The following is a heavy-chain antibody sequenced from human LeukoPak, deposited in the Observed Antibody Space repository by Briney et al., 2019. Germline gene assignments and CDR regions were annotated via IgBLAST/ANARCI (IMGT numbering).Heavy chain of an antibody. CDR1: GFTSSSYG. CDR3: ARDAIGIVGATSFDY. Sequence: GGSLRLSCAASGFTSSSYGMHWVRQAPGKGLEWVAVIWYDGSNKYYTDSVKGRFTISRDNAKNSLYLQMNSLRAEDTAVYYCARDAIGIVGATSFDYWGQGTLVTVSS. J-gene: IGHJ4*02. D-gene: IGHD1-26*01. CDR2: IWYDGSNK. V-gene: IGHV3-33*01.